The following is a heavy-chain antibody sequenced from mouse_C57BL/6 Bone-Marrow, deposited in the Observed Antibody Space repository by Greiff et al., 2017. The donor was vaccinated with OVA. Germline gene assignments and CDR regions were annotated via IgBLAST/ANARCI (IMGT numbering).Heavy chain of an antibody. CDR1: GYTFTSYW. D-gene: IGHD1-1*01. Sequence: VHVKQSGTVLARPGASVKMSCKTSGYTFTSYWMHWVKQRPGQGLEWIGAIYPGNSDTSYNQKFKGKAKLTAVTSASTAYMELSSLTNEDSAVYYCTRIYYYGSSYRYFDVWGTGTTVTVSS. J-gene: IGHJ1*03. CDR2: IYPGNSDT. CDR3: TRIYYYGSSYRYFDV. V-gene: IGHV1-5*01.